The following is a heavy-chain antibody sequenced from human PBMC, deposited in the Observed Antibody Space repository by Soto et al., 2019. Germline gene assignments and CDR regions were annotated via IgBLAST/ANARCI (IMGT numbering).Heavy chain of an antibody. CDR2: IYYSGST. D-gene: IGHD1-20*01. V-gene: IGHV4-30-4*01. CDR1: GGSISSGDYY. CDR3: ARGIGYNWNPDNFDY. J-gene: IGHJ4*02. Sequence: PSETLSLTCTVSGGSISSGDYYWSWIRQPPGKGLEWIGYIYYSGSTYYNPSLKSRVTISVDTSKNQFSLKLSSVTAADTAVYYCARGIGYNWNPDNFDYWGQGTLVTVSS.